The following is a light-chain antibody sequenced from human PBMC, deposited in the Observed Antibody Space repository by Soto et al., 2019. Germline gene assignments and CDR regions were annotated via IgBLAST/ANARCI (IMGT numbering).Light chain of an antibody. J-gene: IGKJ3*01. CDR3: QKYTRAPFT. V-gene: IGKV1-27*01. CDR2: AAS. CDR1: QGIDTY. Sequence: DIQMTQSPSSLSASVGDRVTITCRASQGIDTYLAWYQQKPGQVPKLLIYAASTLQSGVPSRFSGSGSGTDFTLTISSLQHEDVATYFCQKYTRAPFTFGPGNKVDIK.